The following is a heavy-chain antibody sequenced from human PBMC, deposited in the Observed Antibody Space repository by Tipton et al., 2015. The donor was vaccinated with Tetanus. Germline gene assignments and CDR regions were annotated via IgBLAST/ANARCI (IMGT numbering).Heavy chain of an antibody. CDR1: GGSISSYS. V-gene: IGHV4-59*01. CDR2: LSYSGNT. J-gene: IGHJ3*01. CDR3: EGMNGSGYIL. D-gene: IGHD5-12*01. Sequence: TPSLTCTVSGGSISSYSWSWIRQSPGKGLEWIAYLSYSGNTNYNPSLKSRVTISIDTSKNQFSLKLTSVTAADSAVYYCEGMNGSGYILWGQGTLVTVSA.